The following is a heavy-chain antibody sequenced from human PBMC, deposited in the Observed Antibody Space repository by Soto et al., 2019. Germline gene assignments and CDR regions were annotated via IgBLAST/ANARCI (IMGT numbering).Heavy chain of an antibody. Sequence: SETLSLTCAVYGVSFSGYYWSWIRQAPGKGLEWIGEINHSGSTNYNPSLKSRVTISVDTSKNQFSVKLSSVTAADTAVYYCARSRSRYCSSTSCYSNIAALLDWDQRTLVTVSS. CDR1: GVSFSGYY. J-gene: IGHJ4*02. V-gene: IGHV4-34*01. CDR2: INHSGST. D-gene: IGHD2-2*01. CDR3: ARSRSRYCSSTSCYSNIAALLD.